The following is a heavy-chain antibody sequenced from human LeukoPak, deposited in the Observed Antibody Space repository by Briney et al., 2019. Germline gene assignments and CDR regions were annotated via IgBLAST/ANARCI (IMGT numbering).Heavy chain of an antibody. D-gene: IGHD3-9*01. Sequence: SETLSLTCTVSGGSISSYYWSWIRQPPGKGLEWIGYIYHSGSTYYNPSLKGRVTISVDRSKNQFSLKLSSVTAADTAVYYCARGAAYDILTGYFNWYFDLWGRGTLVTVSS. CDR2: IYHSGST. J-gene: IGHJ2*01. CDR3: ARGAAYDILTGYFNWYFDL. CDR1: GGSISSYY. V-gene: IGHV4-59*12.